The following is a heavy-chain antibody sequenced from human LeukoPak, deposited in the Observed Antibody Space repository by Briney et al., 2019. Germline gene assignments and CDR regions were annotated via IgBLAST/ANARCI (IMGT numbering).Heavy chain of an antibody. D-gene: IGHD3-10*01. V-gene: IGHV4-59*01. CDR3: ARHYGSGSYYRKGTVLFDY. CDR2: LYYSGST. Sequence: SETLSLTCTVSGGSISSYYWSWIRQPPGKGLEWIGYLYYSGSTNYNPSLKSRVTISVDTSKNQFSLKLSSVTAADTAVYYCARHYGSGSYYRKGTVLFDYWGQGTLVTVSS. CDR1: GGSISSYY. J-gene: IGHJ4*02.